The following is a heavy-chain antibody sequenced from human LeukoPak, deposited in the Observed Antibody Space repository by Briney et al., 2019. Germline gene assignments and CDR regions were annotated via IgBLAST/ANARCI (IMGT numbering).Heavy chain of an antibody. CDR2: IHPNSGGT. J-gene: IGHJ4*02. CDR1: GYTFTGYY. D-gene: IGHD3-22*01. V-gene: IGHV1-2*02. CDR3: ARDPFTYYYDSSGYYHDY. Sequence: GASVTVSCKASGYTFTGYYMHWVRQAPGQGLEWMGWIHPNSGGTNYAKKFQGRVTMTRDTSISTAYMELSRLRSDDTAVYYCARDPFTYYYDSSGYYHDYWGQGTLVTVSS.